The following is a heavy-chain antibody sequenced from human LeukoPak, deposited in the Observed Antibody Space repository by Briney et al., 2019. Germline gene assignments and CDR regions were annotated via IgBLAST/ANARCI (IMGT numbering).Heavy chain of an antibody. V-gene: IGHV4-39*01. J-gene: IGHJ4*02. CDR1: GGSISGSSYY. Sequence: SETLSLTCTVSGGSISGSSYYWGWIRQPPGKGLEWIGSIYYSGSTYYNPSLKSRVTISVDTSKNQFSLKLSSVTAADTAVYYCARSRYSSSWYYDYWGQGTLVTVSS. CDR2: IYYSGST. CDR3: ARSRYSSSWYYDY. D-gene: IGHD6-13*01.